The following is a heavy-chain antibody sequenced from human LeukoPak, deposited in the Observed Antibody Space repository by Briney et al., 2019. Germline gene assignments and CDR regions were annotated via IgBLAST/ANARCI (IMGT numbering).Heavy chain of an antibody. Sequence: SETLSLTCTVSGGSISSSSYYWGWIRQPPGKGLEWIGSIYYSGSTYYNPSLKSRVTISVDTSKNQFSLKLSSVTAADTAVYYCARHSRAVAGYYYYYYGMDAWGQGTTVTVSS. CDR3: ARHSRAVAGYYYYYYGMDA. D-gene: IGHD6-19*01. V-gene: IGHV4-39*01. J-gene: IGHJ6*02. CDR2: IYYSGST. CDR1: GGSISSSSYY.